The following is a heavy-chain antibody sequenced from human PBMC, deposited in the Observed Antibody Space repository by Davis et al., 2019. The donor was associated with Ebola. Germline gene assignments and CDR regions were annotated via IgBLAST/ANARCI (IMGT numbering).Heavy chain of an antibody. CDR3: AREVTSGNFWGYFDL. Sequence: LSLTCAASGFTVSSNYMSWVRQAPGKGLEWVSVIYSGGSTYYADSVKGRFTISRDNSKNTLYLQMNSLRAEDTAVYYCAREVTSGNFWGYFDLWGQGTPVTVSS. CDR2: IYSGGST. J-gene: IGHJ4*02. CDR1: GFTVSSNY. D-gene: IGHD3-3*01. V-gene: IGHV3-53*01.